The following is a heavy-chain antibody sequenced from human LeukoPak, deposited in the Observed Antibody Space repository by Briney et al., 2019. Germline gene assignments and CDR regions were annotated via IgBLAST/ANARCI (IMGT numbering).Heavy chain of an antibody. J-gene: IGHJ5*02. CDR2: INPNSGGT. CDR3: ARAGFMITFGGVIS. Sequence: ASVKVSCKASGYTFTGYYMHWVRQAPGQGLEWMGWINPNSGGTNYAQKFQGRVTMTRDTSISTAYMELSRLRADDTAVYYCARAGFMITFGGVISWGQGTLVTVSS. CDR1: GYTFTGYY. D-gene: IGHD3-16*02. V-gene: IGHV1-2*02.